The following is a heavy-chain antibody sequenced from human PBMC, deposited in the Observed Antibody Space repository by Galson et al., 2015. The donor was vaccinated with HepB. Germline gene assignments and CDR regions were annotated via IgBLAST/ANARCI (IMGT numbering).Heavy chain of an antibody. CDR3: AREWEVVGATSFDY. CDR1: GFTLISYT. V-gene: IGHV3-21*06. J-gene: IGHJ4*02. Sequence: SLRLSCAASGFTLISYTMNWVRQAPGKGLEWVSSISSSSSYICYADSGKGRFTISRDNAKNSLYLQMNSLRAEDTAVYYCAREWEVVGATSFDYWGQGTLVTVSS. D-gene: IGHD1-26*01. CDR2: ISSSSSYI.